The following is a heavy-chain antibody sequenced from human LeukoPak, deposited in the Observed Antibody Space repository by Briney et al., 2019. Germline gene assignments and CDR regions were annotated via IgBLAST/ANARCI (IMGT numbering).Heavy chain of an antibody. CDR3: ARLKLGAYFDL. Sequence: SETLSLTCTVSGGSTSSDYWSWIRQSPGKGLEWVGYVYNSGDTGKNPSLKSRVTISLDTSKNQCSLKLTSVSAADTAVYYCARLKLGAYFDLWGRGTLVTVSS. D-gene: IGHD3-16*01. V-gene: IGHV4-59*08. CDR2: VYNSGDT. J-gene: IGHJ2*01. CDR1: GGSTSSDY.